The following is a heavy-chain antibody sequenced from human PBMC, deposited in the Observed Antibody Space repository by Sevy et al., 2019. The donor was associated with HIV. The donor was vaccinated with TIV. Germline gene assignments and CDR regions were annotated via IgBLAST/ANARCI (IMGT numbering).Heavy chain of an antibody. CDR1: GFTLNTHA. CDR2: ISYDGLIK. J-gene: IGHJ4*02. V-gene: IGHV3-30*14. Sequence: GGSLRLSCAASGFTLNTHAMHWVRQAPGKGLEWVALISYDGLIKYYGESVKGRLTISRDDTRNTLFLQMNSLRHDDTAMYYCAREAGYTTGWSPGNYWGQGTLVTVSS. D-gene: IGHD6-19*01. CDR3: AREAGYTTGWSPGNY.